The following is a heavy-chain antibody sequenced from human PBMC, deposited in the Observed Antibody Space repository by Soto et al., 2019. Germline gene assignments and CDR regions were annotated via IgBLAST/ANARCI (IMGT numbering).Heavy chain of an antibody. CDR3: AGDSPIGSTFSGYEAIDY. CDR1: GGTFSNDI. Sequence: QVQLVQSGAEVKKPGSSVKVSCKTSGGTFSNDIITWVRQAPGQGLEWMGRIIPLLDIANYAQKFQGRVTITADKSTSTAYMELNSLRSEDTAVYYCAGDSPIGSTFSGYEAIDYWGQGTLVTVSS. CDR2: IIPLLDIA. D-gene: IGHD5-12*01. J-gene: IGHJ4*02. V-gene: IGHV1-69*08.